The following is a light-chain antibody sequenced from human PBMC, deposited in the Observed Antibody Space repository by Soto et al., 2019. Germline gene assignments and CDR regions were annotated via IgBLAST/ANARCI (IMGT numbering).Light chain of an antibody. V-gene: IGKV3-20*01. Sequence: ESMLTQSPGTLSLSPGERATLSCRASQSVSTRYLARYQQKQGQAPRLLIYGASIRAAGIPDRFSGSGSGTDFTLTISRLEPEDFAVYYCHQFGSSPLAFTFGQVTKLEI. CDR2: GAS. CDR3: HQFGSSPLAFT. CDR1: QSVSTRY. J-gene: IGKJ2*01.